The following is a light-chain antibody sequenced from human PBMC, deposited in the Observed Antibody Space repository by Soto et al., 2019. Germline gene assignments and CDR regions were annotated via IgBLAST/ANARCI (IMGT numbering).Light chain of an antibody. CDR1: QSISNN. CDR2: GAS. V-gene: IGKV3-15*01. J-gene: IGKJ5*01. Sequence: EIVLTQSSAIVSVSPGGRATLSCRASQSISNNLAWYQQRPGQAPRLLIYGASTRATGISARFSGSGSGTEFTLTISSLQSEDFAVYYCQQYYSWPPITFGPGTRLEMK. CDR3: QQYYSWPPIT.